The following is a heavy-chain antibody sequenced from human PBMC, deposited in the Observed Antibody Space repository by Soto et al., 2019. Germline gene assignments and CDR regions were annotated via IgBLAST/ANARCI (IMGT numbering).Heavy chain of an antibody. CDR1: GGSISSSSYY. V-gene: IGHV4-39*01. CDR3: ARREVTRYYYYGMDV. Sequence: PSETLSLTCTVSGGSISSSSYYWGWIRQPPGKGLEWIGSIYYSGSTYYNPSLKSRVTISVDTSKNQFSLKLSSVTAADTAVYYCARREVTRYYYYGMDVWGQGTTVTVSS. D-gene: IGHD4-4*01. CDR2: IYYSGST. J-gene: IGHJ6*02.